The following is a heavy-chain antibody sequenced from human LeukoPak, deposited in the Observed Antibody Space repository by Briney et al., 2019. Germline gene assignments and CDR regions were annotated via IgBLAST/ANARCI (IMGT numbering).Heavy chain of an antibody. D-gene: IGHD2-15*01. Sequence: GASVKVSCKPSGYTFTSFGISWVRQAPGQGLEWMGWIGAYNGDTNYAQKFQGRVTMTTDTSTSTAYMDLRSLRSDDTAVYYCTRDHCSGDNCPSFDYWSQGTPVTVSS. CDR1: GYTFTSFG. V-gene: IGHV1-18*04. CDR3: TRDHCSGDNCPSFDY. J-gene: IGHJ4*02. CDR2: IGAYNGDT.